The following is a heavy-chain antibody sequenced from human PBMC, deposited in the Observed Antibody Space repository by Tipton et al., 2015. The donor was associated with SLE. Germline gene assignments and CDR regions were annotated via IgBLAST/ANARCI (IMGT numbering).Heavy chain of an antibody. D-gene: IGHD3-16*01. J-gene: IGHJ4*02. CDR2: INPNSGGT. V-gene: IGHV1-2*02. CDR3: ARDEEGGVPYFDY. Sequence: QSGAEVKKPGASVKVSCKASGYTFTGYYMHWVRQAPGQGLEWMGWINPNSGGTNYAQKLQGRVTMTTDTSTSTAYMELRSLRSDDTAVYYCARDEEGGVPYFDYWGQGTLVTVSS. CDR1: GYTFTGYY.